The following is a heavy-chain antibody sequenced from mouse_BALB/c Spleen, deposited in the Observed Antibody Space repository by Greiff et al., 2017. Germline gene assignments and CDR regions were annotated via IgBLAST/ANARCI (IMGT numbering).Heavy chain of an antibody. CDR2: ISSGSSTI. D-gene: IGHD4-1*01. Sequence: EVNVVESGGGLVQPGGSRKLSCAASGFTFSSFGMHWVRQAPEKGLEWVAYISSGSSTIYYADTVKGRFTISRDNPKNTLFLQMTSLRSEDTAMYYCARSANWAYFDYWGQGTTLTVSS. J-gene: IGHJ2*01. CDR1: GFTFSSFG. V-gene: IGHV5-17*02. CDR3: ARSANWAYFDY.